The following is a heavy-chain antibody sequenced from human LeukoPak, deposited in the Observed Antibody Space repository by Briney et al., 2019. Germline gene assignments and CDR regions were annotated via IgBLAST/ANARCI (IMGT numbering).Heavy chain of an antibody. D-gene: IGHD5-12*01. CDR3: ARDRLSPPGFDP. CDR1: GGSISSGGYY. V-gene: IGHV4-31*03. J-gene: IGHJ5*02. Sequence: PSETLSLTCTVSGGSISSGGYYWSWIRQHPGKGLEWIGYIYYSGSTYYNPSLKSRVTISVDTSKNQFSLKLSSVTAADAAVYYCARDRLSPPGFDPWGQGTLVTASS. CDR2: IYYSGST.